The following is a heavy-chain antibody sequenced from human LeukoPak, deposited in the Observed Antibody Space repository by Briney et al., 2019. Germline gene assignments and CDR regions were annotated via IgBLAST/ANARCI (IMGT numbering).Heavy chain of an antibody. CDR1: GFTFSSYG. Sequence: PGGSLRLSCAASGFTFSSYGMHWVRQAPGKGLEWVAVIWYDGSNKYYADSVKGRFTISRDNSKNTLYLQMNSLRAEDTAVYYCVKTLISVAGTGAFDIWGQGTMVTVSS. CDR2: IWYDGSNK. CDR3: VKTLISVAGTGAFDI. J-gene: IGHJ3*02. V-gene: IGHV3-33*06. D-gene: IGHD6-19*01.